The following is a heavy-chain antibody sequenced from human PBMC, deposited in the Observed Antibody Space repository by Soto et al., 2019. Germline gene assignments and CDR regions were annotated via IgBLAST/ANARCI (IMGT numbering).Heavy chain of an antibody. CDR1: GGSISSGDYY. V-gene: IGHV4-30-4*01. D-gene: IGHD3-22*01. Sequence: QVHLQESGPGLVKLSQTLSLTCTVSGGSISSGDYYCSWIRQPPGKGLEWIGYIYYSGSPYYNPSLKGRVTISVDTSKNNFSLKLSSVTAADTAVYYCARWRYYYDSSGYYRLDYYFDYLGQGTLVTVSS. CDR2: IYYSGSP. CDR3: ARWRYYYDSSGYYRLDYYFDY. J-gene: IGHJ4*02.